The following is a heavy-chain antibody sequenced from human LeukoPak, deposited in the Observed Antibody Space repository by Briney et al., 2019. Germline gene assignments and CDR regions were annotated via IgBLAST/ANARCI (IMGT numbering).Heavy chain of an antibody. J-gene: IGHJ5*02. D-gene: IGHD1-26*01. V-gene: IGHV1-2*02. CDR1: GYTFTSYY. CDR3: ARAVIMGDNWFDP. CDR2: INPNSGGT. Sequence: ASVKVSCKASGYTFTSYYMHWVRQAPGQGLEWMGWINPNSGGTNYAQKFQGRVTMTRDTSISTAYMELSRLRSDDTAVYYCARAVIMGDNWFDPWGQGTLVTVSS.